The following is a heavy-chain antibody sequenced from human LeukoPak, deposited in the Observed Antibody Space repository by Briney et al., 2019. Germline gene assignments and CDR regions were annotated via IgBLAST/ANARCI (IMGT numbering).Heavy chain of an antibody. D-gene: IGHD1-1*01. Sequence: GGSLRLSCAASGFTFSSYRMSWVRQAPGKGLEWVANINQDGSEKYYVDSVKGRFTISRDNAKNSLYLQMNSLRAEDTAVYYCARDWNYVYYYMDVWGKGTTVTVSS. V-gene: IGHV3-7*01. CDR2: INQDGSEK. CDR3: ARDWNYVYYYMDV. CDR1: GFTFSSYR. J-gene: IGHJ6*03.